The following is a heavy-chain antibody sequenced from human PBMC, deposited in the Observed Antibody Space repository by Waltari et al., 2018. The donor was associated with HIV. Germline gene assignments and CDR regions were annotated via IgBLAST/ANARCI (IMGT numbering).Heavy chain of an antibody. CDR1: GYSFTSYW. J-gene: IGHJ6*02. D-gene: IGHD3-10*01. Sequence: EVQLVQSGAEVKKPGESLKISCKGSGYSFTSYWIGWVRQMPGKGLEWMGIIYPGDSDTRYSPSFQGQVNIPADKSINTAYLQWSSLKASDTAMYYCARRRTMVRGVIRYYFGMDVWGQGTTVSVSS. CDR3: ARRRTMVRGVIRYYFGMDV. CDR2: IYPGDSDT. V-gene: IGHV5-51*03.